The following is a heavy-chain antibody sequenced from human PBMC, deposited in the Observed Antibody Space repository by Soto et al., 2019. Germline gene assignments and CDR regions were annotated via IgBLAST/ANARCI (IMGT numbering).Heavy chain of an antibody. Sequence: QGQLLQSGAEAKKPGASVKVSCEASGYTFTSYPIHWVRQAPGQRPEWMGWINTGNGYTKYSQRLQARVTITSDTSASTSYMQLSRLRAEDTAVYYCARDRGGYCSGGSCSEAWFDRGGQGTLVTVSS. V-gene: IGHV1-3*04. CDR3: ARDRGGYCSGGSCSEAWFDR. D-gene: IGHD2-15*01. CDR1: GYTFTSYP. CDR2: INTGNGYT. J-gene: IGHJ5*02.